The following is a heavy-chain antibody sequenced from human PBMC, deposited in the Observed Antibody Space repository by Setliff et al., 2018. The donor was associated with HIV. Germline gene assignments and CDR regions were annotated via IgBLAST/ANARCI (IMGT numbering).Heavy chain of an antibody. CDR1: GGSFSGYY. Sequence: SETLSLTCGVYGGSFSGYYWSWIRQPPGKGLEWIGEIYHSGSTNYNPSLKSRVTISVDKSKNQFSLKLSSVTAADTAVYYCTREWTGYSSTWGQGTLVTVSS. D-gene: IGHD6-13*01. CDR3: TREWTGYSST. V-gene: IGHV4-34*01. CDR2: IYHSGST. J-gene: IGHJ1*01.